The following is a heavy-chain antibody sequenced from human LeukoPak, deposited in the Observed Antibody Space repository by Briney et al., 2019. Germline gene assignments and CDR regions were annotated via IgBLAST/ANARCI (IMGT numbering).Heavy chain of an antibody. D-gene: IGHD6-13*01. CDR1: GGSISSGGYY. CDR2: IYYSGST. CDR3: ARDAPGGEQQLVRWFDP. Sequence: SQTLSLTCTVSGGSISSGGYYWSWIRQHPGKGLEWIGYIYYSGSTYHNPSLKSRVTISVDTSKNQFSLKLSSVTAADTAVYYCARDAPGGEQQLVRWFDPWGQGTLVTVSS. V-gene: IGHV4-31*03. J-gene: IGHJ5*02.